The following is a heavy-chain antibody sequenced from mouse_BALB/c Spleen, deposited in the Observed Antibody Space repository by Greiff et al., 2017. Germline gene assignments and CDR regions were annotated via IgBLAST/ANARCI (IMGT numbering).Heavy chain of an antibody. CDR3: ASLDFAMDY. V-gene: IGHV1-87*01. CDR2: IYPGDGDT. Sequence: QVQLQQSGAELARPGASVKLSCKASGYTFTSYWMQWVKQRPGQGLEWIGAIYPGDGDTRYTQKFKGKATLTADKSSSTAYMQLSSLASEDSAVYYCASLDFAMDYWGQGTSVTVSS. CDR1: GYTFTSYW. J-gene: IGHJ4*01.